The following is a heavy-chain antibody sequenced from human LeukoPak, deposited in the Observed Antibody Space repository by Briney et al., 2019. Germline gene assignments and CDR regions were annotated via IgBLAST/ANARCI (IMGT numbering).Heavy chain of an antibody. V-gene: IGHV1-2*02. Sequence: GASVKVSCKASGYTFTGYYMHWVRQAPGQGLEWMGWINPNSGGTNYAQKFQGRVTMTRDTSISTAYMELSRLRSDDTAVYYCARDPAIKGSSSWYVLGWFVPWGQGALVTVSS. CDR1: GYTFTGYY. D-gene: IGHD6-13*01. J-gene: IGHJ5*02. CDR2: INPNSGGT. CDR3: ARDPAIKGSSSWYVLGWFVP.